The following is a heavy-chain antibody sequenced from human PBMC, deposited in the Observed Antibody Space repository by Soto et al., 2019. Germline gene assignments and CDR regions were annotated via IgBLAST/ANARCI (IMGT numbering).Heavy chain of an antibody. Sequence: QVDLVQSGPEVRKPGASVNVSCKASGYTFSTYGISWVRQAPGQGLEWMGWISAYNHYTNYAQKFQDSVTMTTDTSTNTAYMELRSLTSGDTAMYFCARVGPSREVPYPFEYWGQGTLVTVSS. V-gene: IGHV1-18*01. CDR1: GYTFSTYG. D-gene: IGHD1-26*01. CDR3: ARVGPSREVPYPFEY. J-gene: IGHJ4*02. CDR2: ISAYNHYT.